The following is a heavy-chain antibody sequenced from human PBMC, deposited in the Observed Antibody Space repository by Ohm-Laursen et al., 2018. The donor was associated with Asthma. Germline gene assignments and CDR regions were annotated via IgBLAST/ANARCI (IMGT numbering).Heavy chain of an antibody. CDR1: GFTFSAHY. CDR3: ARDLLNWDAAFDV. J-gene: IGHJ3*01. D-gene: IGHD1-26*01. CDR2: IRSKAQSYTT. V-gene: IGHV3-72*01. Sequence: GSLRLSCTASGFTFSAHYMDWVRQAPGKGLEWVGRIRSKAQSYTTEYAASVNGRFTISRDDSKNSLYLQMNSLQTEDTALYYCARDLLNWDAAFDVWGQGTMVTVSS.